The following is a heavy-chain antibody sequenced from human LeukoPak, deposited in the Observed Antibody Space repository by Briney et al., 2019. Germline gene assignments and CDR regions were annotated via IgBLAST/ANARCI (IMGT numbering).Heavy chain of an antibody. D-gene: IGHD2/OR15-2a*01. Sequence: PGGSLRLPCAASGFTFSSYAMSWVRQAPGKGLEWVSAINSGGATYYADSVKGRFTISRDNSRNTLYLLMNSLRAEDTAVYYCANHRGTYCNVPFDYWGQGTLVTVSS. J-gene: IGHJ4*02. CDR2: INSGGAT. CDR1: GFTFSSYA. V-gene: IGHV3-23*01. CDR3: ANHRGTYCNVPFDY.